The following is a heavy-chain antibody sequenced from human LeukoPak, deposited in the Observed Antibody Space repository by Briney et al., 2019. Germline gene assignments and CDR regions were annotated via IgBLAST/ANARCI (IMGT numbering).Heavy chain of an antibody. D-gene: IGHD5-18*01. J-gene: IGHJ6*02. CDR2: ISWNSGSI. CDR1: GFSFDDCA. Sequence: PGGSLRLSCAASGFSFDDCAMHWVRQAPGKGLEWVSGISWNSGSIGYADSVKGRFIISRDNAKNSLYLQMNSLRAEDTALYHCANSYGSTYYYYGMDVWGQGTTVTVSS. CDR3: ANSYGSTYYYYGMDV. V-gene: IGHV3-9*01.